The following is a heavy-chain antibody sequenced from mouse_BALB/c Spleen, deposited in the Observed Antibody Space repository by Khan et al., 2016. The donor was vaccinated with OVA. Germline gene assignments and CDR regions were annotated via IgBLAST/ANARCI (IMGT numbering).Heavy chain of an antibody. J-gene: IGHJ4*01. CDR2: IWGGGGT. CDR3: ARAYYSYDGYDAMDY. Sequence: QVQLQQSGPGLVAPSQSLSIICTVSGFSLSRYNIHWVRQPPGKGLEWLGMIWGGGGTDYNSTLKSRLSITKDNSKRQVILKMNSLQTDDTAMYYCARAYYSYDGYDAMDYWGHGTTVTVSS. V-gene: IGHV2-6-4*01. CDR1: GFSLSRYN. D-gene: IGHD2-12*01.